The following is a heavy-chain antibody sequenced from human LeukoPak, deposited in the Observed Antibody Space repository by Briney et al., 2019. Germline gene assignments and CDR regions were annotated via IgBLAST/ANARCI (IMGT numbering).Heavy chain of an antibody. J-gene: IGHJ4*02. Sequence: GGSLRLSCAASGFAFSSYSMNWVRQAPGKGLEWLSYISSSSNAIYYADSVKGRFTISRDNSKNTLYLQMNSLRAEDTAVYYCAKGPYYYDSSAHFDYWGQGTLVTVSS. CDR3: AKGPYYYDSSAHFDY. V-gene: IGHV3-48*01. CDR1: GFAFSSYS. D-gene: IGHD3-22*01. CDR2: ISSSSNAI.